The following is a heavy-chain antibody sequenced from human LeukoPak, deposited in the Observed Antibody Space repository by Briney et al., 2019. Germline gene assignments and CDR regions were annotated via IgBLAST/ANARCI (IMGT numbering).Heavy chain of an antibody. CDR2: IYYSGST. V-gene: IGHV4-31*03. D-gene: IGHD2-2*01. Sequence: SQTLSLTCTVSGGSISSGGYYWSWIRQHPGKGLEWIGCIYYSGSTYYNPSLKSRVTISVDTSKNQFSLKLSSVTAADTAVYYCARDMCSSSSCHNWFDPWGQGTLVTVSS. CDR3: ARDMCSSSSCHNWFDP. J-gene: IGHJ5*02. CDR1: GGSISSGGYY.